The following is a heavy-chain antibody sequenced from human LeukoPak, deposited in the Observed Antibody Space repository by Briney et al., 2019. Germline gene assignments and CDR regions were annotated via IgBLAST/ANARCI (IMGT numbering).Heavy chain of an antibody. CDR1: GFTFSSYA. Sequence: GGSLRLSCAASGFTFSSYAINWVRQAPGKGLEWVSAISGSGGSTYYADSVKGRFTISRDNSKNTLYLQMNSLRAEDTAVYYCAKDYDFWSGFLNYFDYWGQGTLVTVSS. V-gene: IGHV3-23*01. J-gene: IGHJ4*02. CDR2: ISGSGGST. D-gene: IGHD3-3*01. CDR3: AKDYDFWSGFLNYFDY.